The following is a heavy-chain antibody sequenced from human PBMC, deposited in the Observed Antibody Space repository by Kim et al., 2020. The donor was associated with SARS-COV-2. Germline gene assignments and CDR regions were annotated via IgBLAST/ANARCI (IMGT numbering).Heavy chain of an antibody. CDR1: GYSFTSYW. J-gene: IGHJ4*02. V-gene: IGHV5-10-1*01. CDR3: ALVEGYDILTGTF. D-gene: IGHD3-9*01. CDR2: IDPSDSYT. Sequence: GESLKISCKGSGYSFTSYWISWVRQMPGKGLEWMGRIDPSDSYTNYSPSFQGHVTISADKSISTAYLQWSSLKASDTAMYYCALVEGYDILTGTFWGQGTLVTVSS.